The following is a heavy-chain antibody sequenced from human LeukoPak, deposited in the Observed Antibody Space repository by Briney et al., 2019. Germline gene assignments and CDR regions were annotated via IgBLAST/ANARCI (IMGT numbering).Heavy chain of an antibody. J-gene: IGHJ3*02. V-gene: IGHV3-7*01. CDR3: ARSWARAFDI. CDR2: IHPEGNEK. D-gene: IGHD7-27*01. CDR1: GFTFSNFW. Sequence: AGGSLRLSCAVSGFTFSNFWMSWVRQAPGRGLEGVANIHPEGNEKYHVESVKGRFTISRDNTKNLLFLKMNGLRVEDTAVYYCARSWARAFDIWGQGTMVTVSS.